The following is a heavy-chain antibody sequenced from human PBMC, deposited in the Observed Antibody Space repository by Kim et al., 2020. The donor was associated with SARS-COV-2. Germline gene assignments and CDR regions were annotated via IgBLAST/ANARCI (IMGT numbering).Heavy chain of an antibody. CDR1: GGSISSYY. V-gene: IGHV4-59*01. Sequence: SETLSLTCTVSGGSISSYYWSWIRQPPGKGLEWIGYIYYSGSTNYNPSLKSRVTISVDTSKNQFSLKLSSVTAADTAVYYCARSETALHLGFDYWGQGTLVTVSS. CDR3: ARSETALHLGFDY. J-gene: IGHJ4*02. CDR2: IYYSGST. D-gene: IGHD1-1*01.